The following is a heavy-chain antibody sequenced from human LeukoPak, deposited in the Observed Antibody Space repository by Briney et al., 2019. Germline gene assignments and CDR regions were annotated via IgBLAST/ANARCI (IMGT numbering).Heavy chain of an antibody. V-gene: IGHV1-69*05. CDR1: GGTFSSYA. CDR2: IIPIFGTA. J-gene: IGHJ4*02. CDR3: ARGGSAWLLLGYFDY. D-gene: IGHD3-22*01. Sequence: SVKVSCKASGGTFSSYAISWVRQAPGQGLEWMGGIIPIFGTANYAQRFQGRVTITTDESTSTAYMELSSLRSEDTAVYYCARGGSAWLLLGYFDYWGQGTLVTVSS.